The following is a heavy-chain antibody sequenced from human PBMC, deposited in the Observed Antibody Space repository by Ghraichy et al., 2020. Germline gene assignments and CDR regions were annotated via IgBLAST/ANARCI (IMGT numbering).Heavy chain of an antibody. CDR2: TSGSDGVT. J-gene: IGHJ4*02. D-gene: IGHD4/OR15-4a*01. V-gene: IGHV3-23*01. Sequence: GGSLRLSCAASGFIFTNYAMSWVRHAPGKRLEWIAATSGSDGVTYHADSVKGRFTISRDNTNNMLYLQMNSLRAEDTAMYYCARGSVVSCFGATCYPIDYWGQGTLVTVSS. CDR1: GFIFTNYA. CDR3: ARGSVVSCFGATCYPIDY.